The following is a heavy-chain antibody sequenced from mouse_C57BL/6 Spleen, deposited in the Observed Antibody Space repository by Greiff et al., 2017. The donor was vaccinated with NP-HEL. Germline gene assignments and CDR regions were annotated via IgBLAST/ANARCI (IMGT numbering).Heavy chain of an antibody. CDR3: AKTYYSNYGAMDY. CDR1: GFSLTSYG. CDR2: IWRGGST. V-gene: IGHV2-5*01. Sequence: QVQLQQSGPGLVQPSQSLSITCTVSGFSLTSYGVHWVHQSPGKGLEWLGVIWRGGSTDYNAAFMSRLSITKDNSKSQVFFKMNSLQADDTAIYYCAKTYYSNYGAMDYWGQGTSVTVSS. J-gene: IGHJ4*01. D-gene: IGHD2-5*01.